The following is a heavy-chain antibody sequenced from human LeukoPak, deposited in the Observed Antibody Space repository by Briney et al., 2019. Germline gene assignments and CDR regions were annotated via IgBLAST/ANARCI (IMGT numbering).Heavy chain of an antibody. V-gene: IGHV4-59*08. D-gene: IGHD6-6*01. CDR1: GGSFSGYY. CDR3: AGLPLSRIAARHDYYYYGMDV. Sequence: PSETLSLTCAVYGGSFSGYYWSWIRQPPGKGLEWIGYIYYSGSTNYNPSLKSRVTISVDTSKNQFSLKLSSVTAADTAVYYCAGLPLSRIAARHDYYYYGMDVWGQGTTVTVSS. CDR2: IYYSGST. J-gene: IGHJ6*02.